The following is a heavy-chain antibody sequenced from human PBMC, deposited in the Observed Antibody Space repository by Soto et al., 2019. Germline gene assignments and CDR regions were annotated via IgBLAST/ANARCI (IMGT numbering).Heavy chain of an antibody. CDR2: ISVYNGNR. V-gene: IGHV1-18*01. CDR1: GYTFASDG. Sequence: ASVKVSCKASGYTFASDGVSWVRQAPGQGLEWMGWISVYNGNRNSAQGLQGRLTMTTDTSTSTAYMELSSLRSDDTAMYYCARDAAFGNYAYNWFDPWGQGTLVTVSS. CDR3: ARDAAFGNYAYNWFDP. D-gene: IGHD4-4*01. J-gene: IGHJ5*02.